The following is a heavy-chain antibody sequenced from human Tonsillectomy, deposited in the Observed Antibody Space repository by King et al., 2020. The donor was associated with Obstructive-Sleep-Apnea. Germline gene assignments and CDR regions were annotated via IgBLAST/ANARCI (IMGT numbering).Heavy chain of an antibody. CDR2: IYRSVST. CDR3: ARLSSWYYFDF. CDR1: GGSISSGGYS. Sequence: QLQESGSGLVKPSQTLSLTCAVSGGSISSGGYSWSWIRQPPGKGLEWIGYIYRSVSTYYNPSLKSRVTISVDRSKNQFSLNLSSVTAADTAVYYCARLSSWYYFDFWGQGTLVTVSS. J-gene: IGHJ4*02. V-gene: IGHV4-30-2*01. D-gene: IGHD6-13*01.